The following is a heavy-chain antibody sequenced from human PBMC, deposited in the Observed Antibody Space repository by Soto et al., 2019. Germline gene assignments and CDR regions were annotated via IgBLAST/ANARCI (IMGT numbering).Heavy chain of an antibody. D-gene: IGHD6-19*01. CDR1: GGSISSGGYY. CDR2: IYYSGST. Sequence: HVQLQESGPGLVKPSQTLSLTCTVSGGSISSGGYYWSWIRQHPGKGLEWIGYIYYSGSTYYNPSLKSRVTISVDTSKNQFSLKLSSVTAADTAVYYCARDIAVADWMWGYFDYWGQGTLVTVSS. J-gene: IGHJ4*02. V-gene: IGHV4-31*03. CDR3: ARDIAVADWMWGYFDY.